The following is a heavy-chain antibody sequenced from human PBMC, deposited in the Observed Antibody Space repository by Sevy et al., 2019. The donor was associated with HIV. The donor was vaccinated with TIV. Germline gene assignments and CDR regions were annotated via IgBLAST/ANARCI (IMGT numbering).Heavy chain of an antibody. V-gene: IGHV3-30*02. CDR1: GFTFSSYG. Sequence: GGSLRLSCAASGFTFSSYGMHWVRQAPGKGLEWVAFIRYDGSNKYYADSVKGRLTISRDNSKNTLYLQMNSLRAEDTAVYYCAKSEGSYVYYYYGMDVWGQGTTVTVSS. CDR2: IRYDGSNK. J-gene: IGHJ6*02. D-gene: IGHD3-16*01. CDR3: AKSEGSYVYYYYGMDV.